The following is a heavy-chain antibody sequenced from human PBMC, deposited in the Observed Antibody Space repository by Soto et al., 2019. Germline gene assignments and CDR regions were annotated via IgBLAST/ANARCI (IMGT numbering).Heavy chain of an antibody. D-gene: IGHD3-16*01. CDR3: ARVGGIGYYYGMDV. J-gene: IGHJ6*02. CDR2: MNPNSGNT. CDR1: GYTFTSYD. V-gene: IGHV1-8*01. Sequence: ASVKVSCKASGYTFTSYDINWVRQATGQGLEWMGWMNPNSGNTGYAQKFQGRVTISVDTSKNQFSLKLSSVTAADTAVYYCARVGGIGYYYGMDVWGQGTTVTAP.